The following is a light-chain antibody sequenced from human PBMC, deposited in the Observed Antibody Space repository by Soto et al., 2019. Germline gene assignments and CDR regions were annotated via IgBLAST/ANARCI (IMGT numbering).Light chain of an antibody. J-gene: IGKJ1*01. CDR1: QSIGIW. V-gene: IGKV1-5*03. Sequence: DIPMTQSPSTLSASVGDRVTITCRASQSIGIWLAWYQQKPRKAPKLMIYQASSLKSGVPSRFSGSGSGTEFTLTISSLQPDDVATYYCQQYDSYSRTFGQGTKVDIK. CDR2: QAS. CDR3: QQYDSYSRT.